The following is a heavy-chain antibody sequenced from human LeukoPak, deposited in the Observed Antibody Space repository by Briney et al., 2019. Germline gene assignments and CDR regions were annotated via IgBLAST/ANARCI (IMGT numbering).Heavy chain of an antibody. D-gene: IGHD6-19*01. J-gene: IGHJ4*02. CDR1: GFSLSTSGVG. CDR2: IYWDDDK. Sequence: SGPTLVKPTQTLTLTCTFSGFSLSTSGVGVGWIRQPPGKALEWLALIYWDDDKRYSPSLKCRLTITKDTSKNQVVLTMTNMDPVDTATYYCAHRRVAVAGYYFDYWGQGTLVTVSS. V-gene: IGHV2-5*02. CDR3: AHRRVAVAGYYFDY.